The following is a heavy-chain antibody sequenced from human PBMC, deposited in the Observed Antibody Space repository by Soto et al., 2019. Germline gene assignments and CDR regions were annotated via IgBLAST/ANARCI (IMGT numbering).Heavy chain of an antibody. CDR3: AGQTFTIAAASYGRSNWFDP. D-gene: IGHD6-25*01. CDR1: GGSITSSSHF. Sequence: SETLSLTCSASGGSITSSSHFWGWVRQPPGKGLEWIGTIYFTGNTYYTPSLKSRLTMSIDTSKNEFSMRLNSVTAADTAVYYCAGQTFTIAAASYGRSNWFDPWGPGTLVTVSS. V-gene: IGHV4-39*01. CDR2: IYFTGNT. J-gene: IGHJ5*02.